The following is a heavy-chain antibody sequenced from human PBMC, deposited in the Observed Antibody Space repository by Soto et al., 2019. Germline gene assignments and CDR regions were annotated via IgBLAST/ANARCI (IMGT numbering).Heavy chain of an antibody. CDR1: GGSISSGGTGSY. D-gene: IGHD1-1*01. CDR2: IYYTGNT. Sequence: QVQLQESGPGLVKPSQTLSLTCTVSGGSISSGGTGSYWTWIRQLPGKGLEWIGYIYYTGNTYYNPSLKRRPTISIDTSENQFSLELTSVTAADTAVYFCASGHDAYKVRYWGQGTLVTVSS. CDR3: ASGHDAYKVRY. V-gene: IGHV4-31*03. J-gene: IGHJ4*02.